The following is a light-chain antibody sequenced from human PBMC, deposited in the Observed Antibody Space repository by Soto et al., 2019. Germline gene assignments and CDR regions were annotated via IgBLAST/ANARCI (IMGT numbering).Light chain of an antibody. J-gene: IGLJ1*01. CDR3: SSYTSSSYF. V-gene: IGLV2-14*01. Sequence: QSVLTQPAPVSGSPGQSITISCTGTSSEVGGYNYVSWYQQHPGKAPKLMIYDVSNRPSGFSNRFSGSKPGNTASLTISGLQAEDEADYYCSSYTSSSYFFGTGTKVTVL. CDR2: DVS. CDR1: SSEVGGYNY.